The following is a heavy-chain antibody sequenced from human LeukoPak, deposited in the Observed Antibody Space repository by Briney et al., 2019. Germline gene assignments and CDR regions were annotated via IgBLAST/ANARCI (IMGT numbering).Heavy chain of an antibody. V-gene: IGHV3-53*01. D-gene: IGHD3-3*01. CDR3: ARGNYYDFWSGYPSHFDY. CDR2: IYSGGST. CDR1: GFTVSSNY. Sequence: GGSLRLSCAASGFTVSSNYMSWVRQAPGKGLEWVSVIYSGGSTYYADSVKGRFTISRDNSKNTLYLQMNSLRAEDTAMYYCARGNYYDFWSGYPSHFDYWGQGTLVTVSS. J-gene: IGHJ4*02.